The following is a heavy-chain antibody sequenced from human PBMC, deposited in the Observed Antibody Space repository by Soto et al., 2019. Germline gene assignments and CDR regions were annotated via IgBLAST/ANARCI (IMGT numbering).Heavy chain of an antibody. Sequence: ASVKVSCKASGYTFTSYDINWVRQATGQGLEWMGWMNPNSGNTGYAQKFQGRVTMTRNTSISTAYMELSSLRSEDTAVYYCARAQRSPRRAAAGTGYYYMDVWGKGTTVSVSS. CDR2: MNPNSGNT. D-gene: IGHD6-13*01. CDR3: ARAQRSPRRAAAGTGYYYMDV. V-gene: IGHV1-8*01. CDR1: GYTFTSYD. J-gene: IGHJ6*03.